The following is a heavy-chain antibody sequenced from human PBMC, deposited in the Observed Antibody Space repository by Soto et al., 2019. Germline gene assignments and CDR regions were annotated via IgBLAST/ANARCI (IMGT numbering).Heavy chain of an antibody. D-gene: IGHD6-6*01. CDR1: GFTFSSYA. V-gene: IGHV3-23*01. CDR2: ISGSGGST. CDR3: AKVFSRAARPGDYFDY. Sequence: PGGSLRLSCAASGFTFSSYAMSWVRQAPGKGLEWVSAISGSGGSTYYADSVKGRFTISRDNSKNTLYLQMNSLRAEDTAVYYCAKVFSRAARPGDYFDYWGQGTLVTV. J-gene: IGHJ4*02.